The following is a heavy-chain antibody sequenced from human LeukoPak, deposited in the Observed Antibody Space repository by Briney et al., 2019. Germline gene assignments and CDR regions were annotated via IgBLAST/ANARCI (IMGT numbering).Heavy chain of an antibody. CDR2: ISAYNGNT. CDR3: ARDGALGPAGYCSSTSCRSGGIEY. Sequence: ASVKISCKASGYTFTSDGISCVRQAPGQGLEWMGRISAYNGNTNYAQKLQGRVTMTTDTSTSTAYMELRSLRSDDTAVYYCARDGALGPAGYCSSTSCRSGGIEYWGQGTLVTASS. CDR1: GYTFTSDG. V-gene: IGHV1-18*04. J-gene: IGHJ4*02. D-gene: IGHD2-2*01.